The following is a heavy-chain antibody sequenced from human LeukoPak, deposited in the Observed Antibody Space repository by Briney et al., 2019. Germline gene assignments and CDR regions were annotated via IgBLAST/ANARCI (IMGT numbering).Heavy chain of an antibody. V-gene: IGHV1-18*01. D-gene: IGHD2-21*01. CDR3: ARDVEIVSYYGMDV. CDR2: ISGYTGDT. J-gene: IGHJ6*02. CDR1: GYTFISYG. Sequence: ASVKVSSKASGYTFISYGLNWVRQAPGQGLEWMGWISGYTGDTNYAQKLQGRVTMTTDSSTSTAYMELRSLRSDDTAVYYCARDVEIVSYYGMDVWGQGTTVTVSS.